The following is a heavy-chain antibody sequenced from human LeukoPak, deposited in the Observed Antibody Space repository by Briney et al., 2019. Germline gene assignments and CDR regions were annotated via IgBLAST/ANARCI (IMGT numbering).Heavy chain of an antibody. CDR1: GFTFSSYA. Sequence: PGGSLRLSCAASGFTFSSYAMHWVRQAPGKGLEYVSAISSNGGSTYYANSVKGRFTISRDNSKNTLYLQMGSLRAEDMAVYYCARARNNYDSSGFSALDYWGQGTLVTVSS. V-gene: IGHV3-64*01. CDR2: ISSNGGST. D-gene: IGHD3-22*01. J-gene: IGHJ4*02. CDR3: ARARNNYDSSGFSALDY.